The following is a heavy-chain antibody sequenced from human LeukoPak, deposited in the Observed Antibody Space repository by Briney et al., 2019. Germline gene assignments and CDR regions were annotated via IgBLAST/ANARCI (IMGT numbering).Heavy chain of an antibody. Sequence: GGSLRLSCAASGFTFSSYGMHWVRQAPGKGLEWVAVISYDGSNKYYADSVKGRFTISRDNSKNTLYLQMNSLRAEDTAVYYCAKARLGLYYYYYGTDVWGQGTTVTVSS. D-gene: IGHD1-26*01. V-gene: IGHV3-30*18. CDR1: GFTFSSYG. CDR3: AKARLGLYYYYYGTDV. CDR2: ISYDGSNK. J-gene: IGHJ6*02.